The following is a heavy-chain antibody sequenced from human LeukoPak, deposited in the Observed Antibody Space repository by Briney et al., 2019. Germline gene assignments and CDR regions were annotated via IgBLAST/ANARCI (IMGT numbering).Heavy chain of an antibody. Sequence: SETLSLTCTVSGGSISSSSYYWGWIRQPPGKGLEWIGSIYHSGSTYYNPSLKSRVTISVDTSKNQFSLKLSSVTAADTAVYYCARQTNPLRYFDWLQYYYYGMDVWGQGTTVTVSS. J-gene: IGHJ6*02. D-gene: IGHD3-9*01. CDR2: IYHSGST. CDR3: ARQTNPLRYFDWLQYYYYGMDV. CDR1: GGSISSSSYY. V-gene: IGHV4-39*01.